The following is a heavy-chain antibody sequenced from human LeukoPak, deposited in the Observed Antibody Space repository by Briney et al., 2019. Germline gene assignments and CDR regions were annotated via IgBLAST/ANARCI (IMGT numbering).Heavy chain of an antibody. CDR2: IYYSGST. CDR3: ARESHCISASCYPTWFDP. Sequence: SGTLSLTCTVSGGSISSYYWSWIRQPPGKGLEWIGYIYYSGSTNYNPSLKSRVTISVDMSKKQFSLKLSSVTAADTAVYYCARESHCISASCYPTWFDPWGQGTLVTVSS. CDR1: GGSISSYY. D-gene: IGHD2-2*01. J-gene: IGHJ5*02. V-gene: IGHV4-59*01.